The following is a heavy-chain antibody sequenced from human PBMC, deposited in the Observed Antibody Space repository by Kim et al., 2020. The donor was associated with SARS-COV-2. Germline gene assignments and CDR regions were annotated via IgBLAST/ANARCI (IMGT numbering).Heavy chain of an antibody. CDR1: GGTFSSYA. CDR3: AREKDIVVVPAAHEGGSRYYYYGMDV. V-gene: IGHV1-69*13. Sequence: SVKVSCKASGGTFSSYAISWVRQAPGQGLEWMGGIIPIFGTANYAQKFQGRVTITADESTSTAYMELSSLRSEDTAVYYCAREKDIVVVPAAHEGGSRYYYYGMDVWGQGTTVTVSS. CDR2: IIPIFGTA. D-gene: IGHD2-2*01. J-gene: IGHJ6*02.